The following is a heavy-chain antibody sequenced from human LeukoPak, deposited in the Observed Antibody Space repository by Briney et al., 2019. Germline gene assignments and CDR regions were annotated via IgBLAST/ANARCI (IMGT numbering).Heavy chain of an antibody. CDR3: ARGPLYYYYMDV. J-gene: IGHJ6*03. CDR1: GYTFTSYY. CDR2: MNPNSGNT. Sequence: ASVKVSCKASGYTFTSYYMHWVRQATGQGLEWMGWMNPNSGNTGYAQKFQGRVTMTRNTSISTAYMELSSLRSEDTAVYYCARGPLYYYYMDVWGNGTTVTVSS. V-gene: IGHV1-8*02.